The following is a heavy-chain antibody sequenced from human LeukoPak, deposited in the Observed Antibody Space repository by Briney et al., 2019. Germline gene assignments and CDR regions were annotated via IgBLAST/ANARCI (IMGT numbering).Heavy chain of an antibody. D-gene: IGHD2-15*01. CDR3: ARHRSGGSQDDAFDI. CDR1: EFTFTTYW. Sequence: GGSLRLSCAASEFTFTTYWMSWVRQAPGKGREWVADIKQDGSEKYYMDTVRRGFTISRKNAKNSLFLQMNSLRAEDTAVYSCARHRSGGSQDDAFDIWGQGTMVTVSS. V-gene: IGHV3-7*01. J-gene: IGHJ3*02. CDR2: IKQDGSEK.